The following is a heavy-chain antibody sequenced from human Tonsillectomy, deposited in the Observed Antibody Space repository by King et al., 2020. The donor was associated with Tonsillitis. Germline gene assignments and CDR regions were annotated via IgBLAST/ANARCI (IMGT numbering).Heavy chain of an antibody. J-gene: IGHJ2*01. D-gene: IGHD2/OR15-2a*01. V-gene: IGHV1-46*01. Sequence: QLVQSGAEVKEPGASLKVSCKASGYSFTNYYMHWVRQAPGQRLEWMGLINPSGTGTGYAQNFQGRITMTRDMSTGTAYMELSSLRSDDTAVYYCAREGGSFRHFDLWGRGTLVTVSS. CDR2: INPSGTGT. CDR3: AREGGSFRHFDL. CDR1: GYSFTNYY.